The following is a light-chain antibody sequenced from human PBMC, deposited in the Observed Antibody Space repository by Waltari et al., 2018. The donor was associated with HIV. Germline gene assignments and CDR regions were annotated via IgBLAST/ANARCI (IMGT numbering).Light chain of an antibody. CDR2: WAS. Sequence: DIVMTQSPESLAVYLGERATINCKSSKSVVYSPNNKNYLAWYQQKPGQPPRLLIYWASTRESGVPDRFSGSGSRTDFTLTISSLQAEDGAVYYCHQYASPPWTFGQGTKVEIK. CDR3: HQYASPPWT. CDR1: KSVVYSPNNKNY. J-gene: IGKJ1*01. V-gene: IGKV4-1*01.